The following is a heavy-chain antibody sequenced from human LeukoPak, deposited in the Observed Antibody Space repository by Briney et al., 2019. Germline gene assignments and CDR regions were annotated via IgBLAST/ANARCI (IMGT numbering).Heavy chain of an antibody. CDR3: AREGRAAAWFDP. CDR2: INPNSGGS. V-gene: IGHV1-2*06. CDR1: GYTFTGYY. D-gene: IGHD6-25*01. Sequence: ASVKVSCKASGYTFTGYYIHWVRQAPGQGLEWMGRINPNSGGSDFAHSFQGRVTMTRDTSFSTAYLELSSLTSGDTAMYYCAREGRAAAWFDPWGQGTLVTVSS. J-gene: IGHJ5*02.